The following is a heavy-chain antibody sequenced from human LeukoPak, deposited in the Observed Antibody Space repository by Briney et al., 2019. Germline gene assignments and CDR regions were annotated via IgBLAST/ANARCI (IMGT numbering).Heavy chain of an antibody. CDR1: GYTFTKYA. CDR3: ARIMTVTTHHYYYGMDV. Sequence: ASVKVSCKASGYTFTKYAMNWVRQAPGQGLEWMGWINTNTGNPTYAQGFTGRFVFSLDTSVSTAYLQISSLKAEDTAMYYCARIMTVTTHHYYYGMDVWGQGTTVTVSS. J-gene: IGHJ6*02. CDR2: INTNTGNP. V-gene: IGHV7-4-1*02. D-gene: IGHD4-17*01.